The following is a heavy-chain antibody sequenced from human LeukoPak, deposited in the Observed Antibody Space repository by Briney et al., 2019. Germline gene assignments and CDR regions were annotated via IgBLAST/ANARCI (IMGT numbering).Heavy chain of an antibody. J-gene: IGHJ4*02. CDR3: ARRAGVPAAMRFDY. V-gene: IGHV3-20*04. D-gene: IGHD2-2*01. CDR1: GFTFDDYG. CDR2: INWNGGSA. Sequence: RLSCAASGFTFDDYGMSWVRQAPGKGLEWVSGINWNGGSAGYADSVKGRFTISRDNAKNSLYLQMNSLRAEDTALYYCARRAGVPAAMRFDYWGQGTLVTVSS.